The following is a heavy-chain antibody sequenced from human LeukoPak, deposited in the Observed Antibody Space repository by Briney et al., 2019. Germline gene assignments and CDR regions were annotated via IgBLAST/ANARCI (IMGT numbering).Heavy chain of an antibody. D-gene: IGHD3-22*01. CDR3: AREGITMIKAPVAFDI. J-gene: IGHJ3*02. CDR2: IYHSGST. CDR1: GYSISSGYY. V-gene: IGHV4-38-2*02. Sequence: NASETLSLTCTVSGYSISSGYYWGWIRQPPGKGLEWIGSIYHSGSTYYNPSLKSRVTISVDTSKNQFSLKLSSVTAADTAVYYCAREGITMIKAPVAFDIWGQGTMVTASS.